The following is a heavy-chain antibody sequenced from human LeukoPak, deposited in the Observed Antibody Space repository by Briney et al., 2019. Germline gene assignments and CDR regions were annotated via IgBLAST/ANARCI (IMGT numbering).Heavy chain of an antibody. D-gene: IGHD2-15*01. Sequence: SVKVSCKXSGGTFSSYAISWVRQAPGQGLERMGRIIPIFGTANYAQKFQGRVTITTDESTSTAYMELSGLRSEDTAVYYCARDVVARYGVWFDPWGQGTLVTVSS. CDR3: ARDVVARYGVWFDP. J-gene: IGHJ5*02. CDR1: GGTFSSYA. CDR2: IIPIFGTA. V-gene: IGHV1-69*05.